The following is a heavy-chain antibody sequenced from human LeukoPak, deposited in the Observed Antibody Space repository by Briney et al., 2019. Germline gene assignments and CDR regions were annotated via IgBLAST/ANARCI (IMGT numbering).Heavy chain of an antibody. V-gene: IGHV4-31*03. Sequence: SQTLSLTCTVSGGSISSGGYYWSWIRQHPGKGLEWIGYIHYSGDTYYSPSLKSRLTISVDTSKNQFSLRLRSVTAADTAVYYCARVVAYDSTGYYLCYFDYWGQGTLVTVAA. CDR1: GGSISSGGYY. D-gene: IGHD3-22*01. CDR2: IHYSGDT. CDR3: ARVVAYDSTGYYLCYFDY. J-gene: IGHJ4*02.